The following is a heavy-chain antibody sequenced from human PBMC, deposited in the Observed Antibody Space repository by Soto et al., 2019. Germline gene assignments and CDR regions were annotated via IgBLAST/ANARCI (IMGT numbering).Heavy chain of an antibody. J-gene: IGHJ4*01. CDR2: MNPNLGNT. Sequence: QMQLVQSGAEVKKPGDSVKVSCKTSGYTFTSYDINWVRHASGQRPEWMGWMNPNLGNTDYAQRFQDRVTMTRDTSTLTAYMELSNLESGHTAVSYSTRGRLVTGQHHYCDLEVWGPSTQITVSS. CDR3: TRGRLVTGQHHYCDLEV. D-gene: IGHD2-21*02. V-gene: IGHV1-8*01. CDR1: GYTFTSYD.